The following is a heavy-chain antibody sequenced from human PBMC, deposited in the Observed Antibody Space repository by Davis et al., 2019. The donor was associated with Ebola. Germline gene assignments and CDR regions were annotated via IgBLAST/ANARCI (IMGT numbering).Heavy chain of an antibody. J-gene: IGHJ4*02. V-gene: IGHV1-2*04. CDR3: ARGITVFGVVSHFDF. CDR1: GYTFTGFY. D-gene: IGHD3-3*01. CDR2: INPNTGGT. Sequence: ASVKVSCKASGYTFTGFYIHWARQAPGQGLEWLGWINPNTGGTNLAQKFQGWVTMTRDKSTSTAYMELSSLRSDDTAVYYCARGITVFGVVSHFDFWGQGTLVTVSS.